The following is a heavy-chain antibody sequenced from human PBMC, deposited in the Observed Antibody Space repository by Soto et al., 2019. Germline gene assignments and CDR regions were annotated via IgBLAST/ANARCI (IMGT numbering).Heavy chain of an antibody. CDR3: ARDFFDSSDYTTNWFDP. CDR1: GGSISSYY. CDR2: IYYSGNA. J-gene: IGHJ5*02. Sequence: SETLSLTFTVCGGSISSYYWSWIRQPPGKGLEWIGSIYYSGNANYNPSLKSRVTISVDTSKNQFSLKLTSVTAADAALYYCARDFFDSSDYTTNWFDPWGQGTLVTVSS. D-gene: IGHD3-22*01. V-gene: IGHV4-59*08.